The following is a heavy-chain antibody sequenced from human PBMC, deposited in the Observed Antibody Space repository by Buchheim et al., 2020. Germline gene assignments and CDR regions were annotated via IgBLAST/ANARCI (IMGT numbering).Heavy chain of an antibody. CDR2: ISSSGSTI. CDR1: GFTFSSYV. V-gene: IGHV3-48*03. CDR3: ARDGTGYCTNGVCSHTFDY. Sequence: EVQLVESGGGLVQPGGSLRLSCAASGFTFSSYVMNWVRQAPGKGLEWVSYISSSGSTIYYADSVKGRFTISRDNAKNSRYLQMNSLRAEDTAVYYCARDGTGYCTNGVCSHTFDYWGQGTL. J-gene: IGHJ4*02. D-gene: IGHD2-8*01.